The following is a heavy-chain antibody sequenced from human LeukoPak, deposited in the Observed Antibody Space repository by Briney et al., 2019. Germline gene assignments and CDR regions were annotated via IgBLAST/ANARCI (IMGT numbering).Heavy chain of an antibody. CDR3: AKGYSSSWLDY. Sequence: HPGGSLRLSCAAFGFIFSNYGMHWVRQAPGKGLEWVAFIRSDAINKYYADSVKGRFTISRDNSKNTLHLQMNSLKPEDTAVYYCAKGYSSSWLDYWGQGTLVTVSS. J-gene: IGHJ4*02. CDR1: GFIFSNYG. D-gene: IGHD6-13*01. CDR2: IRSDAINK. V-gene: IGHV3-30*02.